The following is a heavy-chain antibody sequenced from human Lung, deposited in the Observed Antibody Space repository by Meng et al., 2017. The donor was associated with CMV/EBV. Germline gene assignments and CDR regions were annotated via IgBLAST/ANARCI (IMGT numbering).Heavy chain of an antibody. D-gene: IGHD2-2*01. V-gene: IGHV2-5*02. Sequence: ITLKESCTIVVNPTQTLTLTCTFSGFSLSTSEVGVGWIRQRPGKALEWLAVIYWDDDKRYSPSLKSRLTITKDTSKNQVVLTLTNMDPVDTATYYCALFTRSWFDPWGQGTLVTVSS. J-gene: IGHJ5*02. CDR1: GFSLSTSEVG. CDR3: ALFTRSWFDP. CDR2: IYWDDDK.